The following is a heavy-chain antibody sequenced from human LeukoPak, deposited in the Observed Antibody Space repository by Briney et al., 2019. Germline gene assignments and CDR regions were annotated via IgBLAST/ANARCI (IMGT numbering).Heavy chain of an antibody. J-gene: IGHJ3*01. D-gene: IGHD2-15*01. Sequence: PSETLSLTCTVSGGSISSGDYYWSCIRQPPGKGLECIGYIYDSGRTDFNPSLKSRVTISIDRSKNQFSLKLSSVTAADTAVYYCANADRFCSGTCHVPDAFDFWGQGTMVTVSS. CDR1: GGSISSGDYY. CDR3: ANADRFCSGTCHVPDAFDF. CDR2: IYDSGRT. V-gene: IGHV4-30-2*01.